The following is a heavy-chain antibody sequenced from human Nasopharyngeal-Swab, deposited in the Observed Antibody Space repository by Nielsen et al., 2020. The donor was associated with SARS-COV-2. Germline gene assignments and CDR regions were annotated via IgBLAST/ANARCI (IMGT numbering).Heavy chain of an antibody. CDR2: IYYSGST. J-gene: IGHJ6*02. Sequence: GSLRLSCTVSGGPISSSSYYWGWIRQPPGKGLEWIGSIYYSGSTYYNPSLKSRVTISVDTSKNQFSLKLSSVTAADTAVYYCARDRKQWLVYYYYGMDVWGQGTTVTVSS. V-gene: IGHV4-39*07. CDR1: GGPISSSSYY. D-gene: IGHD6-19*01. CDR3: ARDRKQWLVYYYYGMDV.